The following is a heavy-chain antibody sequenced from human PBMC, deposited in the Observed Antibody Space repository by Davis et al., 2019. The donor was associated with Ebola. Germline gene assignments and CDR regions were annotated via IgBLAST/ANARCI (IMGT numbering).Heavy chain of an antibody. CDR3: ARGPHYYGMDV. Sequence: SETLSLTCTVSGVSMSTSTYYWAWIRQPPGKGLEWIGEINHSGSTNYNPSLKSRVTISVDTSKNQFSLKLSSVTAADTAVYYCARGPHYYGMDVWGQGTTVTVSS. CDR2: INHSGST. J-gene: IGHJ6*02. V-gene: IGHV4-39*07. CDR1: GVSMSTSTYY.